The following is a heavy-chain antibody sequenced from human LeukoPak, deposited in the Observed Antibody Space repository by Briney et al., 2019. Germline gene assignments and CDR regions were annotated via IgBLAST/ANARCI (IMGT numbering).Heavy chain of an antibody. V-gene: IGHV4-59*01. J-gene: IGHJ6*03. CDR3: AREPSYCSSTSCYSHYYYYYMDV. CDR1: GGSISSYY. D-gene: IGHD2-2*02. CDR2: IYYSGST. Sequence: PSETLSLTCTVSGGSISSYYWSWIRQPPGKGLEWIGYIYYSGSTNYNPSLKSRVTISVDTSKNQFSLKLSSVTAADTAVYYCAREPSYCSSTSCYSHYYYYYMDVWGKGTTVTISS.